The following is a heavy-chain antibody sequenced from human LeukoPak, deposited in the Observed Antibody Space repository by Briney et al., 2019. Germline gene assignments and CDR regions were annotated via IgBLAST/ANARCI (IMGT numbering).Heavy chain of an antibody. CDR3: AKDIQLST. J-gene: IGHJ3*01. CDR2: TYTDGGT. CDR1: GFTVSSDH. V-gene: IGHV3-53*01. Sequence: GGSLRLSCAASGFTVSSDHMSWVRQAPGKGLQWVSVTYTDGGTYYADSVKGRFTTSRDKSKNTPSLQMNSLRVEDTAIYYCAKDIQLSTWGLGTMVTVPS. D-gene: IGHD5-24*01.